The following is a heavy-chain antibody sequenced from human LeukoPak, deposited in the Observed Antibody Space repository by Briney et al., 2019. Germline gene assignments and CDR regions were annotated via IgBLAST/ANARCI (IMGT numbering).Heavy chain of an antibody. J-gene: IGHJ4*02. Sequence: GGSQRLSCAPSGFNFPSYWITWVRQAPGKGLEWVANIKQDGTEQYYVDSLKGRFTISRDNTNNSLYLQMTSLRAEDTAVYYCARGLSYCSNGVCPFDYWGQGTQVTVSS. CDR3: ARGLSYCSNGVCPFDY. V-gene: IGHV3-7*01. CDR1: GFNFPSYW. CDR2: IKQDGTEQ. D-gene: IGHD2-8*01.